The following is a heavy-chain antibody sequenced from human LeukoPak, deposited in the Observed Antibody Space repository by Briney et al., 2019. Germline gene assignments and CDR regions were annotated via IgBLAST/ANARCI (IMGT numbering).Heavy chain of an antibody. CDR1: GGSFSGYY. D-gene: IGHD4-17*01. CDR3: TRGTVTTAYFDY. Sequence: SETLSLTCAVYGGSFSGYYWSWIRQPPGKGLEWIGYIHYSGGTKYNPSLKSRVTMSVDTSKNQFSLKVNSVTAADTAVYYCTRGTVTTAYFDYWGQGILVTVSS. CDR2: IHYSGGT. J-gene: IGHJ4*02. V-gene: IGHV4-59*01.